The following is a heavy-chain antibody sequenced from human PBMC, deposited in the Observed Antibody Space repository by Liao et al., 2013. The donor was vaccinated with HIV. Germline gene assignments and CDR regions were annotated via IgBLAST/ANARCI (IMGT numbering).Heavy chain of an antibody. CDR2: IYYSGST. Sequence: QLQLQESGPGLVKPSETLSLTCTVSGGSISSRSYYWGWIRQPPGKGLEWIGYIYYSGSTNYNPSLKSRVTISVDTSKNQFSLKLSSVTAADTAVYYCARGSGGGTYYYMDVWGERDRRSPSP. CDR3: ARGSGGGTYYYMDV. CDR1: GGSISSRSYY. D-gene: IGHD3-16*01. J-gene: IGHJ6*03. V-gene: IGHV4-61*05.